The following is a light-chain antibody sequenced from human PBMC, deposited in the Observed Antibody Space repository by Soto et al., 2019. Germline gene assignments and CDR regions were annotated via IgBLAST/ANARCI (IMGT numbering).Light chain of an antibody. V-gene: IGKV3-11*01. CDR3: QQRSDWPLT. J-gene: IGKJ4*01. CDR2: EAS. Sequence: EIVLTQSPATLSLSPGERATLSCRASQSVRSYLAWYQQKPGQAPRLLIYEASNRATGIPSRFSGSGSGTDFTLTISRLEPEDFAVYYCQQRSDWPLTFGGGTKVELK. CDR1: QSVRSY.